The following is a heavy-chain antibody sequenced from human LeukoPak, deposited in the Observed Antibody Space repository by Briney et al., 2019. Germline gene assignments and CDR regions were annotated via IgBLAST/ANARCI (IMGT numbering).Heavy chain of an antibody. Sequence: ASVKVSCKASGYTLTGYYMHWVRQAPGQGLEWMGWINPNSGGTNYAQNFQDRVTMTRDTSISTAYMELSRLRSDDTAVYYCARGNDFSNSGPPLDYWGQGTLVTVSS. J-gene: IGHJ4*02. CDR1: GYTLTGYY. CDR3: ARGNDFSNSGPPLDY. CDR2: INPNSGGT. D-gene: IGHD4-11*01. V-gene: IGHV1-2*02.